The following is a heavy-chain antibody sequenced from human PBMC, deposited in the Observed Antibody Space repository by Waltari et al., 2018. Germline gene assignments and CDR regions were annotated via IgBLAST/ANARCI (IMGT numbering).Heavy chain of an antibody. D-gene: IGHD6-13*01. Sequence: QVQLQESGPGLVKPSETLSLTCTVSGGSISSYYWSWIRQPPGKGLEWIGYIYYSGRTNYNPSLKSRVTISGDTSKNQFSLKLSSVTAADTAVYYCARWPRLSIAAAGFDYWGQGTLVTVSS. CDR1: GGSISSYY. J-gene: IGHJ4*02. CDR2: IYYSGRT. V-gene: IGHV4-59*01. CDR3: ARWPRLSIAAAGFDY.